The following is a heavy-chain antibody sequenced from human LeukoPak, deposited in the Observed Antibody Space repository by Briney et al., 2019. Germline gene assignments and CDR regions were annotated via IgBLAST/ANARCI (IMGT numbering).Heavy chain of an antibody. J-gene: IGHJ3*02. Sequence: PGGSLRLSCAASGFTFSRYWMAWVRQAPGKGLEWVANLNEDGREKYYVDSVKGRFTISRDNAKNSLYLQMNSLRAEDTAVYYCAGRIFDIWGQGTMVAVSS. CDR1: GFTFSRYW. V-gene: IGHV3-7*01. CDR2: LNEDGREK. D-gene: IGHD2-15*01. CDR3: AGRIFDI.